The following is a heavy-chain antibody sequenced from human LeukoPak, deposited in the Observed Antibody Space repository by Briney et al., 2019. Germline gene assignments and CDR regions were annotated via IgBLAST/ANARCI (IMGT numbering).Heavy chain of an antibody. CDR2: MNPNNGNT. V-gene: IGHV1-8*01. Sequence: ASVKVSCKASGYTFTSYDINWVRQATGQGLEWMGWMNPNNGNTGYAQKFQGRVTMTRNTSISTAYMELSSLRSEDTAVYYCARGPGFWSGYYLDYWGQGTLVTVSS. D-gene: IGHD3-3*01. J-gene: IGHJ4*02. CDR3: ARGPGFWSGYYLDY. CDR1: GYTFTSYD.